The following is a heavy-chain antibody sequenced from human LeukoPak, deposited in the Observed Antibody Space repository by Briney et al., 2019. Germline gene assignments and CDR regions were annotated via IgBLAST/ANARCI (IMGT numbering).Heavy chain of an antibody. D-gene: IGHD3-10*01. CDR1: GGSISSYY. Sequence: SETLSLTCTVSGGSISSYYWSWIRQPPGKGLEWIGYIYYSGSTNYNPSLKSRVTISVDTSKNQFSLKLSSVTAADTAVYYCARVQGPNGVWFGDHDAFDIWGQGTMVTVSS. CDR3: ARVQGPNGVWFGDHDAFDI. CDR2: IYYSGST. V-gene: IGHV4-59*01. J-gene: IGHJ3*02.